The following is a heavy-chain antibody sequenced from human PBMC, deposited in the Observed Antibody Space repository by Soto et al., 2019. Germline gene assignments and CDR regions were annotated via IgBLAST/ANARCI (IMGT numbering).Heavy chain of an antibody. J-gene: IGHJ6*02. Sequence: ASVKVSCKASGYTFTGYYMHWVRQAPGQGLEWMGWINPNSGGTNYAQKFQGRVTMTRDTSISTAYMELSSLRSEDTAVYYCARERSGSSGSYYYGMDVWGQGTTVTVSS. CDR3: ARERSGSSGSYYYGMDV. CDR2: INPNSGGT. V-gene: IGHV1-2*02. CDR1: GYTFTGYY. D-gene: IGHD3-22*01.